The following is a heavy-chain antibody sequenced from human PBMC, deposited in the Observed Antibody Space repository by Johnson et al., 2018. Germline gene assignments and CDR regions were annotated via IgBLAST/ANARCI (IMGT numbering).Heavy chain of an antibody. CDR1: GGSFSGYY. CDR2: INHSGST. Sequence: QVQLQQWGAGLLKPSETLSLTCAVYGGSFSGYYWSWIRQPPGKGLEWIGEINHSGSTNYNPSLKSRVTIAVDTSKNQFSLRLSSVTAADTAVYYCARAPGMTAAPYYMDVWGKGTTVTVSS. D-gene: IGHD2-21*02. CDR3: ARAPGMTAAPYYMDV. J-gene: IGHJ6*03. V-gene: IGHV4-34*01.